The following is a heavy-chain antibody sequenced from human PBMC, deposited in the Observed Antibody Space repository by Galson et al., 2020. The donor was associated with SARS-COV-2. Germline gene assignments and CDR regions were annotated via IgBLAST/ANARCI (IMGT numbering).Heavy chain of an antibody. J-gene: IGHJ5*02. CDR3: AKIIIIEGGEWFDP. V-gene: IGHV3-21*01. Sequence: GGSLRLSCAASGFAFSTYSMTWVRQAPGKGLEWVSSISSSSSYIYYADSVMGRFTMSRDNAKNSLYLQMNSLRAEDTAVYYCAKIIIIEGGEWFDPWGQGTLVTVSS. D-gene: IGHD3-16*01. CDR1: GFAFSTYS. CDR2: ISSSSSYI.